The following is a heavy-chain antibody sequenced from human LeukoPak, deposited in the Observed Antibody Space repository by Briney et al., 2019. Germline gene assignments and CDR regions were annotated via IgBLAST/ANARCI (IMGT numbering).Heavy chain of an antibody. D-gene: IGHD6-13*01. V-gene: IGHV4-34*01. CDR2: INHSGST. CDR3: AGSGYSSSWYMKSAFDI. CDR1: GGSFSGYY. Sequence: SETLSLTCAVYGGSFSGYYWSWIRQPPGKGLEWIGEINHSGSTNYNPSLKSRVTISVDTSKNQFSLKLSSVTAADTAVYYCAGSGYSSSWYMKSAFDIWGQGTMVTVSS. J-gene: IGHJ3*02.